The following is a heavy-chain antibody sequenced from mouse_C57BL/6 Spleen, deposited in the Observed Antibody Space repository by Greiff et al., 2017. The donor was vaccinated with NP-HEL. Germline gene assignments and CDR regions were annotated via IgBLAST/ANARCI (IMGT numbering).Heavy chain of an antibody. CDR1: GYTFTDYY. D-gene: IGHD6-1*01. J-gene: IGHJ4*01. V-gene: IGHV1-75*01. CDR3: ARGPPTYYAMDY. Sequence: QVQLQQSGPELVKPGASVKISCKASGYTFTDYYINWVKQRPGQGLEWIGWIFPGSGNTYYSEKFKGKATFTVDKSSSTAYILLGSLTSEDSAVYFFARGPPTYYAMDYWGQGTSVTVSS. CDR2: IFPGSGNT.